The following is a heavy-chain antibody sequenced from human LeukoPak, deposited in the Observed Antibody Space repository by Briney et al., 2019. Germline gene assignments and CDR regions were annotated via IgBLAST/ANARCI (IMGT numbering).Heavy chain of an antibody. CDR3: EREVVGTGTSEFDY. Sequence: GGSLRLSCAASGFTFSYNEMNWVRQAPGKGLEWVSYISSSGDTIYYSDSVKGRFTISRDNAKNSLFLQMSSLGAEDTAVYYCEREVVGTGTSEFDYWGQGTLVTVSS. D-gene: IGHD3-10*01. CDR2: ISSSGDTI. J-gene: IGHJ4*02. CDR1: GFTFSYNE. V-gene: IGHV3-48*03.